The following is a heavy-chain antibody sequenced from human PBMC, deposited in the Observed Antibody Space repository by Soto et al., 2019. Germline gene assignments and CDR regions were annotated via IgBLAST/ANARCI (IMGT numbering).Heavy chain of an antibody. V-gene: IGHV1-69*13. Sequence: SVKVSCKASGGTFSSYAISWVRQAPGQGLEWMGGIIPIFGTANYAQRFQGRVTITADESTSTAYMELSSLRSEDTAVYYCARDDGRICAMDVWGQGTTVTVSS. J-gene: IGHJ6*02. D-gene: IGHD2-15*01. CDR3: ARDDGRICAMDV. CDR2: IIPIFGTA. CDR1: GGTFSSYA.